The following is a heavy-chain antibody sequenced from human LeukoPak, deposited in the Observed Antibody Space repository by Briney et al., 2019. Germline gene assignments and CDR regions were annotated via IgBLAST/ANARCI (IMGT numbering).Heavy chain of an antibody. D-gene: IGHD2-2*02. CDR3: ARDWAVVPADIDAFDI. CDR2: IYTSGST. J-gene: IGHJ3*02. Sequence: SETLSLTCAVYGGSFSGYYWSWIRQPAGKGLEWIGRIYTSGSTNYNPSLKSRVTMSVDKSKNQFSLQLSSVTAADTAVYYCARDWAVVPADIDAFDIWGQGTMVTVSS. V-gene: IGHV4-4*07. CDR1: GGSFSGYY.